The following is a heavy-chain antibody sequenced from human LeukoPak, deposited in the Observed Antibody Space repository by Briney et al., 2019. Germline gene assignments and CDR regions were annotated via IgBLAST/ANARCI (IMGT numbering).Heavy chain of an antibody. D-gene: IGHD3-10*01. J-gene: IGHJ4*02. CDR1: GFTFSSYA. V-gene: IGHV3-23*01. Sequence: GGSLRLSCAASGFTFSSYAMSWVRQAPGKGLEWVSAISGSGGSTYYADSVKGRFTISRDNSKNTLYLQMNSLRAEDTAVYYCAKDRFGELFEYYFDYWGQGTLVTDSS. CDR2: ISGSGGST. CDR3: AKDRFGELFEYYFDY.